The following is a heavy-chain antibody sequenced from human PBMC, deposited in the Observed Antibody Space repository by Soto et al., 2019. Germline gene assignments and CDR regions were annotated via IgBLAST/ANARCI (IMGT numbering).Heavy chain of an antibody. CDR3: AKSRISGGTWTSFNY. D-gene: IGHD2-15*01. V-gene: IGHV3-7*01. CDR2: IKQDGSEK. J-gene: IGHJ4*02. Sequence: PGGSLRLSCAASGFTFSNYWMNWVRQAPEKGLEWVANIKQDGSEKSYVGSVKGRFTISRDNAKNSLYLQMNSLRVEDTAVYYCAKSRISGGTWTSFNYWGQGTLVTVSS. CDR1: GFTFSNYW.